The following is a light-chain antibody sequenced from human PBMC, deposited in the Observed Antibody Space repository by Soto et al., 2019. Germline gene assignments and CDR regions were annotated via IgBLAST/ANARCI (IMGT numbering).Light chain of an antibody. CDR1: SSNVAINY. Sequence: QSVLTQPPSVSAAPGQEVTISCSGSSSNVAINYVSWYQQLPGTAPKLLIYDNDKRPSGIPDRFSGSKSGTSATLGITGLQTGDEADYYCGTWDASLSTVFGGGTKVTVL. CDR2: DND. J-gene: IGLJ2*01. CDR3: GTWDASLSTV. V-gene: IGLV1-51*01.